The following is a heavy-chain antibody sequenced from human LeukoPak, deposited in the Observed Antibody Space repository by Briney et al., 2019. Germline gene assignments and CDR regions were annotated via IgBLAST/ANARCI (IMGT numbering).Heavy chain of an antibody. V-gene: IGHV4-31*03. Sequence: KTSETLSLTCTVSGGSISSGGYYWSWIRQHPGKGLEWIGYIYYSGSTYYNPSLKSRVTMSVDTSENQFSLKLSSVTAADTAVYYCATTVRSYFDYWSQGTLVTVSS. CDR2: IYYSGST. CDR3: ATTVRSYFDY. D-gene: IGHD4-17*01. CDR1: GGSISSGGYY. J-gene: IGHJ4*02.